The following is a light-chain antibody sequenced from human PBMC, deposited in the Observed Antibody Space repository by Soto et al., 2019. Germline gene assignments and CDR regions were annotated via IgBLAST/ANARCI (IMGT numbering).Light chain of an antibody. J-gene: IGKJ1*01. CDR1: QSVSSN. CDR3: QQYNNWLWT. CDR2: GAS. V-gene: IGKV3-15*01. Sequence: EIVMTQSPATRSVSPGERATLSCRASQSVSSNLAWYQQNPGQAPRLLIYGASARATGIPARFSGSGSGTEFTLTISSLQSEDFAVYYCQQYNNWLWTFGQGTKVDIK.